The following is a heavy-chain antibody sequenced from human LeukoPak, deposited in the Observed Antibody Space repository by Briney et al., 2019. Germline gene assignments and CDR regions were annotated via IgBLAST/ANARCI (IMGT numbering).Heavy chain of an antibody. J-gene: IGHJ3*02. Sequence: PGGSLRLSCAASEFSFSSYWMHWVRQAPGKGLVWVSRINSDGSSRSYADSVKGRFTISRDNAKNTLYLQMNSLRVEDTAVYYCARVGDSSGWYDSFDIWGQGTMVTVSS. D-gene: IGHD6-19*01. CDR2: INSDGSSR. V-gene: IGHV3-74*01. CDR3: ARVGDSSGWYDSFDI. CDR1: EFSFSSYW.